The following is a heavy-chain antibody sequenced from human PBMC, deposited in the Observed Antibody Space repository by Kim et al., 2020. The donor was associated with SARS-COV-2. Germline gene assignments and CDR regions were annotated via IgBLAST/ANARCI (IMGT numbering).Heavy chain of an antibody. J-gene: IGHJ4*02. CDR3: ATNLAGSSHY. CDR2: NK. D-gene: IGHD6-13*01. V-gene: IGHV3-30-3*01. Sequence: NKYYADSVKGRFTISRDNSKNSLYLQMNSLRAEDTAVYYCATNLAGSSHYWGQGTLVTVSS.